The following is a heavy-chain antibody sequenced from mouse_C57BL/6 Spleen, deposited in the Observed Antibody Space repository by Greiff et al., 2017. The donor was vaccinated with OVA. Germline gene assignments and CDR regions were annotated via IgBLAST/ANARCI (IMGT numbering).Heavy chain of an antibody. CDR2: ISSGSRTI. CDR3: ARPVRYYGSSLLSIDY. V-gene: IGHV5-17*01. Sequence: EVQLVESGGGLVKPGGSLKLSCAASGFTFSDYGMNWVSQAPEKGLEWVAYISSGSRTIYYAETVKGRFTITRDNAKNTLFLQMTSLRSEDTSMYYCARPVRYYGSSLLSIDYWGQGTSVTVSS. D-gene: IGHD1-1*01. CDR1: GFTFSDYG. J-gene: IGHJ4*01.